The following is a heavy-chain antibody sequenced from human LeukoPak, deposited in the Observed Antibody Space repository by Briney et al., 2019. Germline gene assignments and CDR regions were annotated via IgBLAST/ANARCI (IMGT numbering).Heavy chain of an antibody. CDR3: ARDPRTLCSGGSCDTTNAFDI. Sequence: PSETLSLTCTVSGGSISSYYWSWSRQPPGRGLEWIGYIYYSGSTNYNPSLKSRVTISVDTSKNQFSLKLSSVTAADTAVYYCARDPRTLCSGGSCDTTNAFDIWGQGTMATVSS. CDR1: GGSISSYY. J-gene: IGHJ3*02. V-gene: IGHV4-59*01. D-gene: IGHD2-15*01. CDR2: IYYSGST.